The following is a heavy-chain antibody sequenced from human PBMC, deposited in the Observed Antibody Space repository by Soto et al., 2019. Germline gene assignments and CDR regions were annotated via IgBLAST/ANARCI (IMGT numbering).Heavy chain of an antibody. V-gene: IGHV1-3*01. J-gene: IGHJ6*03. D-gene: IGHD2-2*01. CDR2: INAGNGNT. CDR3: ARFRDCSSTSCYGFYYYYMDV. Sequence: GASVKVSCKASGYTFTSYAMHWVRQAPGKRLEWMGWINAGNGNTKYSQKFQGRVTITRDTSASTAYMELSSLRSEDTAVYYCARFRDCSSTSCYGFYYYYMDVWGKGTTVTVSS. CDR1: GYTFTSYA.